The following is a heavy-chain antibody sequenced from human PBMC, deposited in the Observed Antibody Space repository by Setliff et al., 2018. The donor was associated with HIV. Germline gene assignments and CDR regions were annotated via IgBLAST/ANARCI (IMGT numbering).Heavy chain of an antibody. CDR3: ARVVPEVVYGAYWFDP. V-gene: IGHV4-4*07. D-gene: IGHD4-17*01. Sequence: SETLSLTCYVTDDPISSYYWSWVRQPAGKGLEWIGRLYVSGDTNYNPSLKSRVTMSLDTSKKHFSLKLKSVTAADTAVYYCARVVPEVVYGAYWFDPWGQGTLVTVSS. CDR1: DDPISSYY. CDR2: LYVSGDT. J-gene: IGHJ5*02.